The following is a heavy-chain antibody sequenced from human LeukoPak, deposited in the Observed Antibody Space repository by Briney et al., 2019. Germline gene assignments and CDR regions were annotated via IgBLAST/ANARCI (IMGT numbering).Heavy chain of an antibody. CDR1: GFTLNSYL. CDR2: IKKDGSEE. CDR3: ARSNPNKNALGL. Sequence: PGGSLRLSCAASGFTLNSYLMSWVRQAPGRGLEWVANIKKDGSEESYLDSVKGRFTVSRDNAKNSLFLQMNSLRGEDTAVYYCARSNPNKNALGLRGQGTMVTISS. D-gene: IGHD1-14*01. V-gene: IGHV3-7*01. J-gene: IGHJ3*01.